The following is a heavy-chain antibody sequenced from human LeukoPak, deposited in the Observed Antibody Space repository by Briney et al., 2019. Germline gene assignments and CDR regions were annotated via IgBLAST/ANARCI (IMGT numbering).Heavy chain of an antibody. J-gene: IGHJ4*02. V-gene: IGHV3-30*02. CDR2: IRYDGNNK. CDR3: AKDPTHFRVWDDYDNTRLNY. CDR1: GFIFNNYG. Sequence: GGSLRLSCAASGFIFNNYGMHWVRQAPGKGLEWVAFIRYDGNNKYYADSVKGRFTISRDNSKNTVYLQMSSLRAEDTAAYYCAKDPTHFRVWDDYDNTRLNYWGQGTLVTVSS. D-gene: IGHD3-22*01.